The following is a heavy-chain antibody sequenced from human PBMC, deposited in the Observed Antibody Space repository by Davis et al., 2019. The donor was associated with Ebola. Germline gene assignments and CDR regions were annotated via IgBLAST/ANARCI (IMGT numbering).Heavy chain of an antibody. Sequence: GESLKICCAASGFTVSNYYMSWVRQAPGKGLEWVSVIYSVGSTNYADAVKGRYTISTHNSKNTLYPQMNSLKAEDTAVYYCAKVTQGSPDIGDYYYYGMDVWGQGTTVTVSS. CDR3: AKVTQGSPDIGDYYYYGMDV. CDR1: GFTVSNYY. V-gene: IGHV3-53*04. J-gene: IGHJ6*02. CDR2: IYSVGST. D-gene: IGHD5-12*01.